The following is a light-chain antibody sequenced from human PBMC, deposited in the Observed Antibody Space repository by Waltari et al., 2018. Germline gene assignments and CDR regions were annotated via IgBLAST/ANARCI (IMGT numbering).Light chain of an antibody. V-gene: IGLV2-8*01. Sequence: QSALTQPPSASGSPGQSVTISCTGPSSDVGGFDYVSWYQQHPGKVPRLMISEVSKRPSGVPDRFSGSKSGNTASLTVSGLQVEDEADYYCSSFAGSSQMLFGGGTKLTVL. CDR2: EVS. CDR1: SSDVGGFDY. CDR3: SSFAGSSQML. J-gene: IGLJ2*01.